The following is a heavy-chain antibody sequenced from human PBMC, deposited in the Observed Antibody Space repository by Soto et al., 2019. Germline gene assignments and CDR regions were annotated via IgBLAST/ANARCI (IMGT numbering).Heavy chain of an antibody. CDR3: ARSHGTFWSGFQYYFDY. V-gene: IGHV4-59*01. CDR1: VGSIISYY. D-gene: IGHD3-3*01. CDR2: IYYSGST. Sequence: SETLSLTCTVSVGSIISYYWSWIRQPPGKGLEWIGYIYYSGSTNYNPSLKSRVTISVDTSKNQFSLKLSSVTAADTAVYYCARSHGTFWSGFQYYFDYWGQGTLVTVSS. J-gene: IGHJ4*02.